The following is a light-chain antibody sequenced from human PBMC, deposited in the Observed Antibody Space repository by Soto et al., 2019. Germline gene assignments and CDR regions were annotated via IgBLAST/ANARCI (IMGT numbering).Light chain of an antibody. Sequence: DIQMTQSPSSVSASVGDRVTITCRASQGLSSYLAWYQQKPGKAPKLLIYAASNLQSGVPSRFSGSGSGTDFTLTISSLQAEDFATYFCLSGHSRPFGGGPKVEIK. CDR3: LSGHSRP. V-gene: IGKV1-12*02. CDR1: QGLSSY. J-gene: IGKJ4*01. CDR2: AAS.